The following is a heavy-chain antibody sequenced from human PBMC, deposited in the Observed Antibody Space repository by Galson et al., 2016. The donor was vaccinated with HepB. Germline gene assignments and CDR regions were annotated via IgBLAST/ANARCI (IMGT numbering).Heavy chain of an antibody. V-gene: IGHV3-21*03. CDR1: GFTFSSYN. CDR3: SMDEPQPCCYNFDH. Sequence: SLRLSCAASGFTFSSYNMNWVRQAPGKGLAWVSSISRSSRHIYYAYSVKGRFTISRDNAKNSLYLQMNSLRVEDTALYYCSMDEPQPCCYNFDHWARESWSPSPQ. J-gene: IGHJ4*02. CDR2: ISRSSRHI. D-gene: IGHD3-16*02.